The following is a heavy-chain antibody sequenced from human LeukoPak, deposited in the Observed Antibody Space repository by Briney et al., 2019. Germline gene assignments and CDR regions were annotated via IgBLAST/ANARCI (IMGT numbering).Heavy chain of an antibody. CDR3: ARGASGYYDSSAKFPAKAGISRGGTCFDY. CDR2: INHSGST. V-gene: IGHV4-34*01. J-gene: IGHJ4*02. CDR1: GGSFSGYY. Sequence: PSETLSLTCAVYGGSFSGYYWSWIRQPPGKGLEWIGEINHSGSTNYNPSLKSRVTISVDTSKNQFSLKLSSVTAADTAVYYCARGASGYYDSSAKFPAKAGISRGGTCFDYWGQGTLVTVSS. D-gene: IGHD3-22*01.